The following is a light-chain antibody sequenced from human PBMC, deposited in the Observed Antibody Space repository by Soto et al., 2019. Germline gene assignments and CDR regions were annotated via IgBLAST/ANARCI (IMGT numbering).Light chain of an antibody. J-gene: IGLJ1*01. CDR3: QSYDSSPSSYV. Sequence: QSVLTQPPSVSGAPGQRVTISCTGSSSNIGAGYDVHWYQQLPGTAPKLLIYGNSNRPSGVPDRFSGSKSVTSASLAITGLQAEDEADYYCQSYDSSPSSYVFGTGTKLTVL. CDR2: GNS. CDR1: SSNIGAGYD. V-gene: IGLV1-40*01.